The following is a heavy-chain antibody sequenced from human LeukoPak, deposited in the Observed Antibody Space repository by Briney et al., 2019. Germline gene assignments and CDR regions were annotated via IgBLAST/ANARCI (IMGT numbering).Heavy chain of an antibody. Sequence: ASVKVSCKASGYTFTSYGISWVRQAPGQGLEWMGWISAYNGNTNYAQKLQGRVTMTTDTSTSTAYMELRSLRSDDTAVYYCARAVYYDILTGPFKEGFDPWGQGTLVTVSS. J-gene: IGHJ5*02. CDR3: ARAVYYDILTGPFKEGFDP. V-gene: IGHV1-18*01. CDR1: GYTFTSYG. D-gene: IGHD3-9*01. CDR2: ISAYNGNT.